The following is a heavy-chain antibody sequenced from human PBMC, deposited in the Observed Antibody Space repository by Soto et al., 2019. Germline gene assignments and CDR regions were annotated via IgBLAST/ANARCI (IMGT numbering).Heavy chain of an antibody. CDR1: GYTFINYY. Sequence: QVQLVQSGAEVKKPGASVKLSCKASGYTFINYYIHWVRQAPGQGLEWMGIFNPTSGSTNYAQKFQGTFTLTMDTSARTVYMELSSLRFDDTAVYYCARDLAAGDYWGQGTLVTVSS. V-gene: IGHV1-46*01. CDR3: ARDLAAGDY. D-gene: IGHD6-13*01. J-gene: IGHJ4*02. CDR2: FNPTSGST.